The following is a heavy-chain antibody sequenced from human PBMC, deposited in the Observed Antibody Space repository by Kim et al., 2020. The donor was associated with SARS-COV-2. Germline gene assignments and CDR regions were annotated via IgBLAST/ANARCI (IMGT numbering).Heavy chain of an antibody. Sequence: GGSLRLSCAASGFTFSSYAMSWVRQAPGKGLEWVSAISGSGGSTYYADSVKGRFTISRDNSKNTLYLQMNSLRAEDTAVYYCAKKGRGYGLMGPMGYWGQGTLVTVSS. CDR2: ISGSGGST. J-gene: IGHJ4*02. CDR1: GFTFSSYA. CDR3: AKKGRGYGLMGPMGY. D-gene: IGHD5-12*01. V-gene: IGHV3-23*01.